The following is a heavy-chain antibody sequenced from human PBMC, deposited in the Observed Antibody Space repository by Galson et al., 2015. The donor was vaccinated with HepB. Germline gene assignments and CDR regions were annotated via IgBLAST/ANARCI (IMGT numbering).Heavy chain of an antibody. D-gene: IGHD3-9*01. CDR3: TTDTPLRYFDWQNGDFDY. V-gene: IGHV3-15*07. Sequence: LRLSCAASGFTFSNAWMNWVRQAPGKGLEWVGRIKSKTDGGTTDYAAPVKGRFTISRDDSKNTLYLQMNSLKTEDTAVYYCTTDTPLRYFDWQNGDFDYWGQGTLVTVSS. CDR1: GFTFSNAW. CDR2: IKSKTDGGTT. J-gene: IGHJ4*02.